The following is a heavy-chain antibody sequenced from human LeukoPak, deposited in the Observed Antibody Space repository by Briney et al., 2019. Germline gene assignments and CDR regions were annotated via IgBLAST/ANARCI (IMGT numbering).Heavy chain of an antibody. D-gene: IGHD6-13*01. CDR2: IYHSGST. CDR1: GGSISSSKW. Sequence: SETLSLTCAVSGGSISSSKWWSWVRQPPGKGLEWIGEIYHSGSTNYNPSLKSRVTISVDTSKNQFSLKLSSVTAADTAVYYCARLTIAAAGTSDYWGQGTLVTVSS. V-gene: IGHV4-4*02. CDR3: ARLTIAAAGTSDY. J-gene: IGHJ4*02.